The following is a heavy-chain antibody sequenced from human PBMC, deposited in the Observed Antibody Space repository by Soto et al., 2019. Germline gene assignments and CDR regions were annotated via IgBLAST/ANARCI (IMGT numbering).Heavy chain of an antibody. Sequence: GGTLRLSCTAFGFTFSNYWMSWVRQPQGKGLEWVANIKQDGIEKHYVDSVKGGFSISRDNAKNSLNLHRNSLGADDTAIYYCARVGLFDGDKPITFEYWGQGTLVTVS. J-gene: IGHJ4*02. D-gene: IGHD3-3*01. CDR3: ARVGLFDGDKPITFEY. CDR1: GFTFSNYW. V-gene: IGHV3-7*03. CDR2: IKQDGIEK.